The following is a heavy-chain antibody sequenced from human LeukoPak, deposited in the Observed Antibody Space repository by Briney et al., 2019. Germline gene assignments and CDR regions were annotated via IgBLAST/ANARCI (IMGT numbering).Heavy chain of an antibody. V-gene: IGHV3-7*01. Sequence: PGGSLRLSCAASGFTFSSYWMNWVRQAPGTRLEWVANIKQDGSEKYYVDSVKGRFTISRDNAKNPLYLQMSSLRAEDTAVYYCARVISKNDYAPLAYWGQGTLVTVSS. CDR2: IKQDGSEK. CDR3: ARVISKNDYAPLAY. J-gene: IGHJ4*02. CDR1: GFTFSSYW. D-gene: IGHD4-17*01.